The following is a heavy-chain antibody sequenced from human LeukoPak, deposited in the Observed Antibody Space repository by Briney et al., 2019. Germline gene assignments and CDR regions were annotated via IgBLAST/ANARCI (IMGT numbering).Heavy chain of an antibody. V-gene: IGHV3-30*02. J-gene: IGHJ4*02. D-gene: IGHD3-10*01. CDR2: IRCDGSNK. Sequence: PGGSLRLSCAASGFTFSSYGMHWVRQAPGKGLEWVAFIRCDGSNKYYADSVKGRFTISRDNSKNTLYLQMNSLRAEDTAVYYCAKDHYYGSSHFDYWGQGTLVTVSS. CDR1: GFTFSSYG. CDR3: AKDHYYGSSHFDY.